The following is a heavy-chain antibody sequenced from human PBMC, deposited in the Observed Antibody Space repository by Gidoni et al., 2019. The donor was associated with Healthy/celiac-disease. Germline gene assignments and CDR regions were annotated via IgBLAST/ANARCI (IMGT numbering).Heavy chain of an antibody. CDR3: AKLTQGCSGSSCYSAYYYYGMDV. D-gene: IGHD2-15*01. J-gene: IGHJ6*02. Sequence: EVQLLESGGGLVQPGGSLRLSCAASGFTFSSYAMSWVRQAPGKGLEWVSAISGSGGSTYYADSVKGRFTISRDNSKNTLYLQMNSLRAEDTAVYYCAKLTQGCSGSSCYSAYYYYGMDVWGQGTTVTVSS. CDR2: ISGSGGST. V-gene: IGHV3-23*01. CDR1: GFTFSSYA.